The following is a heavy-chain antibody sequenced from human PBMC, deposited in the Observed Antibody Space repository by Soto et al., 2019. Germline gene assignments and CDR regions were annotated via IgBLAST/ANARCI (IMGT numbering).Heavy chain of an antibody. Sequence: QVQLQQWGAGLLKPSETLSLTCAVYGGSVSGANYYWSWIRQPPGKGLEWIGEMSHSGGTHFNPSLKGRVPISVDTSTNQFSLKMSSVTAADTALYYCARVERGTATTVVDAFDIWGPGTMVTVSS. CDR1: GGSVSGANYY. D-gene: IGHD1-1*01. V-gene: IGHV4-34*01. CDR3: ARVERGTATTVVDAFDI. CDR2: MSHSGGT. J-gene: IGHJ3*02.